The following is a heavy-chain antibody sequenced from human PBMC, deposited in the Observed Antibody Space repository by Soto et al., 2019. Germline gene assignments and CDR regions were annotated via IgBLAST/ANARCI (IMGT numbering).Heavy chain of an antibody. Sequence: QVQLVQSGAEVKKPGSSVKVSCKASGGTFSSYAISWVRQAPGQGLEWMGGIIPIFGTANYAQKFQGRVTITADESASTASMELSSLRSEDTAVYYCARPNYGDYDRLYGMDVWGQGTTVTVSS. CDR2: IIPIFGTA. D-gene: IGHD4-17*01. J-gene: IGHJ6*02. CDR3: ARPNYGDYDRLYGMDV. V-gene: IGHV1-69*12. CDR1: GGTFSSYA.